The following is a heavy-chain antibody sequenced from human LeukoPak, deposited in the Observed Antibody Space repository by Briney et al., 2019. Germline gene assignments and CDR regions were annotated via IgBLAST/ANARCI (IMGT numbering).Heavy chain of an antibody. Sequence: GGSLRLSCAASGFTFSSNAMSWVRQAPGKGLEWVSAITGNAGSLYYADSVKGRFTISRDNAKNSLYLQMNSLRAEDTAVYYCARGGEYYYDSSGYPLDYWGQGTLVTVSS. CDR3: ARGGEYYYDSSGYPLDY. J-gene: IGHJ4*02. CDR2: ITGNAGSL. D-gene: IGHD3-22*01. V-gene: IGHV3-23*01. CDR1: GFTFSSNA.